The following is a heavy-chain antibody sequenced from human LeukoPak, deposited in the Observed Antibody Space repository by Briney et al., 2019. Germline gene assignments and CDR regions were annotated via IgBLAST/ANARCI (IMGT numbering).Heavy chain of an antibody. D-gene: IGHD6-19*01. J-gene: IGHJ1*01. CDR3: ASGPYSSGSWSFTEYCQH. Sequence: SETLSLTCTVSGGSISSYYWSWIRQPPGKGLEWFGYIYYTGSTHYNPSLKSRVTISIDTSKNQFSLKLSSVSAADTAVYYCASGPYSSGSWSFTEYCQHWGQGTLVTVSS. V-gene: IGHV4-59*01. CDR2: IYYTGST. CDR1: GGSISSYY.